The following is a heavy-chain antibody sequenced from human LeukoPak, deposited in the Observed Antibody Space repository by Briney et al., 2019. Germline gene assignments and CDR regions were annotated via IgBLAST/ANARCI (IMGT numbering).Heavy chain of an antibody. V-gene: IGHV4-34*01. CDR1: SGSFNGYY. J-gene: IGHJ3*02. CDR2: INHSGST. Sequence: SETLSLTCAVYSGSFNGYYWSWIRQPPGKGLEWIGEINHSGSTNYNPPLKSRVTMSVDTSKNQFSLKLSSVTAADPAVYYCARMTSGAFDMWGQGTMVTASS. CDR3: ARMTSGAFDM.